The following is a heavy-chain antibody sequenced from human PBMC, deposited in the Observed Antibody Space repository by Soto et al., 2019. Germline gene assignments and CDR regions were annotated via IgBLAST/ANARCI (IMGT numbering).Heavy chain of an antibody. V-gene: IGHV3-23*05. J-gene: IGHJ4*02. CDR1: GFIFSGHT. D-gene: IGHD5-12*01. CDR3: VSWLFAHFDH. CDR2: IDQTGAST. Sequence: EVQLLESGGALVQPGGSLRLSCAVSGFIFSGHTMSWVRQAPGTGLEWVSSIDQTGASTHYADSVKGRFTISRDNSRNTLDLQMNSLRAADTALYYCVSWLFAHFDHWGQGTPVTVSS.